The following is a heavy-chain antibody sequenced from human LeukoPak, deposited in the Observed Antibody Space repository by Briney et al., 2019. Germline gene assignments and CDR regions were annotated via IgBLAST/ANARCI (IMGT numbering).Heavy chain of an antibody. Sequence: ASVKVSCKASGYTFTSYGISWVRQAPGQGLEWMGWISAYNGNTNYAQKLQGRVTMTTDTSTSTAYMELRSLRSDDTAVYYCASSLGYYDSSVYYYRYWGQGTLVTVSS. CDR2: ISAYNGNT. D-gene: IGHD3-22*01. CDR3: ASSLGYYDSSVYYYRY. CDR1: GYTFTSYG. V-gene: IGHV1-18*01. J-gene: IGHJ4*02.